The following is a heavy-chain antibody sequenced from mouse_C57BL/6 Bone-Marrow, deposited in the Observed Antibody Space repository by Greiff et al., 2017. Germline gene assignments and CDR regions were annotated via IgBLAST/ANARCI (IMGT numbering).Heavy chain of an antibody. Sequence: QVQLQQPGAELVMPGASVKLSCKASGYTFTSYWMHWVKQRPGQGLEWIGEIDPSDSYTNYNQKFKGKSTLTVDKSSSTAYMQLSSLTSEDSAVYDCAREARAYWYFDVWGTGTTVTVSS. V-gene: IGHV1-69*01. CDR2: IDPSDSYT. CDR1: GYTFTSYW. D-gene: IGHD3-3*01. J-gene: IGHJ1*03. CDR3: AREARAYWYFDV.